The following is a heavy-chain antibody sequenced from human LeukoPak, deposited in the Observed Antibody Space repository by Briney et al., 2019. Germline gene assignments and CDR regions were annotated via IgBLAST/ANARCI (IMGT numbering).Heavy chain of an antibody. D-gene: IGHD1-7*01. CDR3: ARIRGLWNYSHWFDP. CDR1: GGSISSYY. J-gene: IGHJ5*02. Sequence: SETLSLTCTVSGGSISSYYWSWIRQPPGKGLEWIGYIYYSGSTNYNPSLKSRVTISVDTSKNQFSLKLSSVTAADTAVYYCARIRGLWNYSHWFDPWGQGTLVTVSS. V-gene: IGHV4-59*01. CDR2: IYYSGST.